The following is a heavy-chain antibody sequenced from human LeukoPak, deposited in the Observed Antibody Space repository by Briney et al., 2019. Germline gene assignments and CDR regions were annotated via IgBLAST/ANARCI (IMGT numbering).Heavy chain of an antibody. D-gene: IGHD3-10*01. CDR3: AKYSYYGSETIDY. V-gene: IGHV3-30*02. J-gene: IGHJ4*02. CDR2: IRHDGSNK. CDR1: GFTFSSYG. Sequence: PGGSLRLSCAASGFTFSSYGMHWVRQAPGKGLEWVAFIRHDGSNKYYADSVKGRFTISRDNSKNTLYLQMDSLRAEDTALYYCAKYSYYGSETIDYWGQGTLVTVSS.